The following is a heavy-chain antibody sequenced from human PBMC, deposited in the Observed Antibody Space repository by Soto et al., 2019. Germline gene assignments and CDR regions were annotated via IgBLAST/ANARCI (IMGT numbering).Heavy chain of an antibody. J-gene: IGHJ2*01. CDR1: GGSISSGGYS. CDR3: AKFVGYYDCWSGYDCYWYFDL. Sequence: QLQLQESGSGLVQPSQTLSLTCAVSGGSISSGGYSWSWIRQPPGKCLEWIGYIYHSWITYYNPCLKSVVTISVDMSTNEFSLMLSSVTAADTAVYYWAKFVGYYDCWSGYDCYWYFDLWGRGTRVTVS. D-gene: IGHD3-3*01. V-gene: IGHV4-30-2*01. CDR2: IYHSWIT.